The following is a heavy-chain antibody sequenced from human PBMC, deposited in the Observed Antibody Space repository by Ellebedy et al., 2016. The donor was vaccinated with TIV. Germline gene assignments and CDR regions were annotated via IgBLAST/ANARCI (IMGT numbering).Heavy chain of an antibody. J-gene: IGHJ6*02. V-gene: IGHV1-2*02. D-gene: IGHD2-2*01. CDR3: ARGPQGVVPAAIRSYYYYGMDV. Sequence: ASVKVSCXASGYTFTGYYMHWVRQAPGQGLEWMGWINPNSGGTNYAQKFQGRVTMTRDTSISTAYMELSRLRSEDTAVYYCARGPQGVVPAAIRSYYYYGMDVWGQGTMVTVSS. CDR1: GYTFTGYY. CDR2: INPNSGGT.